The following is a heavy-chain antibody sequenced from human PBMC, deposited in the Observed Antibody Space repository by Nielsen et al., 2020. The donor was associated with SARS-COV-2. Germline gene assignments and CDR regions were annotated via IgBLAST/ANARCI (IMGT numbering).Heavy chain of an antibody. V-gene: IGHV1-69*13. CDR3: AGPPDPVTNYWYFDL. Sequence: SVKVSCKASGGTFSSYAISWVRQAPGQGLEWMGGIIPIFGTANYAQKFQGRVMITADESTSTAYMELSSLRSEDTAVYYCAGPPDPVTNYWYFDLWGRGTLVTVSS. D-gene: IGHD4-17*01. CDR1: GGTFSSYA. CDR2: IIPIFGTA. J-gene: IGHJ2*01.